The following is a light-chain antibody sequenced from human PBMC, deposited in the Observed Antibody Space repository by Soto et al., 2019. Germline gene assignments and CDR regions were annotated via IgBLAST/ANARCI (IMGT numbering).Light chain of an antibody. J-gene: IGLJ1*01. CDR1: NSNIESNY. Sequence: QSVLTQPPSVSGTPGQGVTISCSGSNSNIESNYVYWYQHLPGTAPKLIIYRNTQRHSGVPDRFSASKSGTSASLAISGLRSEDEADYYCVAWDDALSGHVFGSGTKVTVL. CDR3: VAWDDALSGHV. V-gene: IGLV1-47*01. CDR2: RNT.